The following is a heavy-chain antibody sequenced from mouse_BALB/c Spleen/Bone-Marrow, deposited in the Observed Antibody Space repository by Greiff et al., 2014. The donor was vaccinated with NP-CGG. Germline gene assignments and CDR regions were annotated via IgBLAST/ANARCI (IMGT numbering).Heavy chain of an antibody. J-gene: IGHJ2*01. V-gene: IGHV1-4*01. CDR2: INPSSGYT. CDR1: GYTFTSYT. CDR3: ARRYYGSTFDY. D-gene: IGHD1-1*01. Sequence: VQVVESGAELARPGASVKMSCKASGYTFTSYTMHWVKQRPGQGLEWIGYINPSSGYTNYNQKFKDKATLTADISSSTAYMQLSSLTSEDSAVYYCARRYYGSTFDYWGQGTTLTVSS.